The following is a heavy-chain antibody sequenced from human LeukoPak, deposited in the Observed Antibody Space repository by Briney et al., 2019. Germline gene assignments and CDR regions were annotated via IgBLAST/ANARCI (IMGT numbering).Heavy chain of an antibody. V-gene: IGHV3-66*01. D-gene: IGHD2-15*01. J-gene: IGHJ4*02. CDR1: GFTFDDYT. CDR3: ASGPKRITPFDY. CDR2: IYSGGST. Sequence: GGSLRLSCAASGFTFDDYTMHWVRQAPGKGLEWVSVIYSGGSTYYADSVKGRFTISRDNSKNTLYLQMNSLRAEDTAVYYCASGPKRITPFDYWGQGTLVTVSS.